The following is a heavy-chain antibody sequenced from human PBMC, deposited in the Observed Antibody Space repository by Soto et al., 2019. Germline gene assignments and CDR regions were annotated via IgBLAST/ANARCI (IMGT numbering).Heavy chain of an antibody. CDR3: ARAHKPYDLYYFDY. V-gene: IGHV4-31*03. CDR1: GGSISSGGYY. D-gene: IGHD3-22*01. Sequence: SETLSLTCTASGGSISSGGYYWSWMRQHPGKGLEWIGYIYYSGSTYYNPSLKSRVTISVDRSKNQFSLKLSSVTAADTAVYYCARAHKPYDLYYFDYWGQGTLVTVSS. J-gene: IGHJ4*02. CDR2: IYYSGST.